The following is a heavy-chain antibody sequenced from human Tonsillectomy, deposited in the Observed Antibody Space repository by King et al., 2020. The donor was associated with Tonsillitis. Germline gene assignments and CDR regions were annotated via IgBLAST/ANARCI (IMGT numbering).Heavy chain of an antibody. J-gene: IGHJ5*02. CDR2: ISYDGSNK. CDR1: GFTFSSYA. V-gene: IGHV3-30*04. D-gene: IGHD2/OR15-2a*01. CDR3: ARGTTYWFDP. Sequence: VQLVESGGGVVQPGRSLRLSCAASGFTFSSYAMHWVRQAPGKGLEWVAVISYDGSNKYYADSVKGRFTISRDNSKNTLYLQMNSLRAEDTAVYYCARGTTYWFDPWGQGTLVTVSS.